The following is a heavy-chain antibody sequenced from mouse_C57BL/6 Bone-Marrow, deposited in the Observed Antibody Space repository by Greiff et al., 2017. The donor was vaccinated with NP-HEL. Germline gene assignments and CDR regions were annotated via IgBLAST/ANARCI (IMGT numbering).Heavy chain of an antibody. CDR1: GYTFTSYW. CDR3: ITTVVAHHWYLDV. CDR2: IYPGNSDT. V-gene: IGHV1-5*01. Sequence: EVQLQQSGTVLARPGASVKMSCKTSGYTFTSYWMHWVKQRPGQGLEWIGAIYPGNSDTSYNQKFKDKAKLTAVTSASTAYMELSSLTNEDSAVYYCITTVVAHHWYLDVWGTGTTVTVTS. J-gene: IGHJ1*03. D-gene: IGHD1-1*01.